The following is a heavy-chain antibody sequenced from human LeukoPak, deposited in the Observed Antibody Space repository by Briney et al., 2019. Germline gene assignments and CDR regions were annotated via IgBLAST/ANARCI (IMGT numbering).Heavy chain of an antibody. V-gene: IGHV3-7*04. CDR2: IKQDGSEQ. D-gene: IGHD1-14*01. J-gene: IGHJ4*02. CDR3: ARPSLAGTWY. Sequence: GGSLRFSCAASGLTFSNYWMSWVRQAPGNGLEWVANIKQDGSEQYYVDSVKGRFTISRDNAKNSLYLQMNSLRAEDTAVYYCARPSLAGTWYWGQGTLVTVSS. CDR1: GLTFSNYW.